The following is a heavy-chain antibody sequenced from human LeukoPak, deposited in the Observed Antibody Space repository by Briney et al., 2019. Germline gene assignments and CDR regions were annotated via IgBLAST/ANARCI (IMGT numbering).Heavy chain of an antibody. V-gene: IGHV4-59*08. CDR2: IYYSGST. D-gene: IGHD3-3*01. Sequence: SETLSLTCTVSGGSISSYYWSWIRQPPGKGLEWLGYIYYSGSTNYNPSLKSRVTISVDTSKNQFSLKLSSVTAADTAVYYCARGTYDFWSGPPPGWFDPWGQGTLVTVSS. CDR3: ARGTYDFWSGPPPGWFDP. CDR1: GGSISSYY. J-gene: IGHJ5*02.